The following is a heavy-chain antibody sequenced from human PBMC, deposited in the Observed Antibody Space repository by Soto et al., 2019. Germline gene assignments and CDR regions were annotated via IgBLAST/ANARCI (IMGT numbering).Heavy chain of an antibody. CDR2: ISSSSSTI. Sequence: GGSLRLSCAASGFTFSSYSMNWVRQAPGKGLEWVSYISSSSSTIYYADSVKGRFTISRDNAKNSLYLQMNSLRDEDTAVYYCARDSTSSRGRIAVAGRYYYGMDVWGQGTTVTVSS. J-gene: IGHJ6*02. CDR1: GFTFSSYS. D-gene: IGHD6-19*01. V-gene: IGHV3-48*02. CDR3: ARDSTSSRGRIAVAGRYYYGMDV.